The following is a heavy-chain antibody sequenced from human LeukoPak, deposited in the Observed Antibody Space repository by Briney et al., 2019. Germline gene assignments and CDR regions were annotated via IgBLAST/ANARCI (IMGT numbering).Heavy chain of an antibody. CDR1: GGSFSGYY. V-gene: IGHV4-34*01. CDR2: INHSGST. J-gene: IGHJ6*03. Sequence: SETLSLTCAVYGGSFSGYYWSWIRQPPGKGLEWIGEINHSGSTNYNPSLKSRVTISVDTSKNQFSLKVSSVTAAETAVYYCARSMGAIRYYYYYMDVWGKGTTVTISS. CDR3: ARSMGAIRYYYYYMDV. D-gene: IGHD3-16*01.